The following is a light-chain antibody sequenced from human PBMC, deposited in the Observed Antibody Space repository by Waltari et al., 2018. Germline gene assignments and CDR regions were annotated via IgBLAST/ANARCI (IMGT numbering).Light chain of an antibody. CDR2: KAS. CDR1: QSITPW. Sequence: DIQMTQSPSTLSASVGDRVTITCRASQSITPWLAWYQQKPGKAPKLLIYKASTLETGVPSRFSGSGSGTEFTLTISSLQPDDFATYYCQQYNSYLVTFGQGTKLVIK. CDR3: QQYNSYLVT. J-gene: IGKJ2*01. V-gene: IGKV1-5*03.